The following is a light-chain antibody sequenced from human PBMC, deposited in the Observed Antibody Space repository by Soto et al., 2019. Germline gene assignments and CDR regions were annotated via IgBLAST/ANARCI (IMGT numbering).Light chain of an antibody. CDR1: QGVGTY. CDR2: ATS. CDR3: QQGFSATWT. J-gene: IGKJ1*01. V-gene: IGKV1-39*01. Sequence: DIQMTQSPSSLSASVGDRVTITCRASQGVGTYLNWYQQKPGKAPELLIYATSSLQSGVPSRFSGTGSETHFNLTISSLQPEDFATYYCQQGFSATWTFGQGTKVEIK.